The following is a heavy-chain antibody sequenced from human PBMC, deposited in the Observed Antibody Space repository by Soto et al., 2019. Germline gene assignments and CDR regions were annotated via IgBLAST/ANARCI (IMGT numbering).Heavy chain of an antibody. Sequence: ASVKVSCKTSGYTFTGYYMHWVRQAPGQGLEWMGWINPNSGGTNYAQKFQGWVTMTRDTSISTAYMELSRLRSDDTAVYYCARDHNWNDGYYYYGMDVWGQGTTVTVSS. CDR2: INPNSGGT. D-gene: IGHD1-20*01. CDR3: ARDHNWNDGYYYYGMDV. J-gene: IGHJ6*02. CDR1: GYTFTGYY. V-gene: IGHV1-2*04.